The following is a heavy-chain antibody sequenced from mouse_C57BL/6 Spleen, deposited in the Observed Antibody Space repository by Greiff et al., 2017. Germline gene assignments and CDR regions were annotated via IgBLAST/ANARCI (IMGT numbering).Heavy chain of an antibody. D-gene: IGHD2-4*01. CDR2: IYPGDGDT. Sequence: QVQLKPSGAELVKPGASVKISCKASGYAFSSYWMNWVKQRPGKGLEWIGQIYPGDGDTNYNGKFKGQATLTADNSSSTAYMQLSSLTSEDAAFDFCASRGYDYGFADWGQGTLVTVSA. CDR3: ASRGYDYGFAD. CDR1: GYAFSSYW. V-gene: IGHV1-80*01. J-gene: IGHJ3*01.